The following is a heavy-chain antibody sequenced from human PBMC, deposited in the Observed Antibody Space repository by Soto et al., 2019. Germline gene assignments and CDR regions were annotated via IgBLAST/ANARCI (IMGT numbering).Heavy chain of an antibody. CDR2: ISNDGTNK. CDR3: ARGTTLAIFDYGMDV. CDR1: GFTFRSYA. D-gene: IGHD3-3*01. V-gene: IGHV3-30-3*01. Sequence: QVQLEESGGGVVQPGRSLRLSCVGTGFTFRSYAMHWVRQAPGKGLEWVAVISNDGTNKYYADSVEGRITISRDNSKNTLYPQMHSLRSEDTAVYYCARGTTLAIFDYGMDVWGQGATVTVSS. J-gene: IGHJ6*02.